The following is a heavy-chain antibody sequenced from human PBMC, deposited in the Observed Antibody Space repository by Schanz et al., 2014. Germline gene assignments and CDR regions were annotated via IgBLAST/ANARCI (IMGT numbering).Heavy chain of an antibody. D-gene: IGHD4-17*01. J-gene: IGHJ3*02. CDR1: GFAFSAYS. Sequence: EVQLVESGGGLVKPGGSLRLSCAASGFAFSAYSMNWVRQAPGKGLEWVASIWCNGSYMFFPDSVKGRFTISRDNSKNTLYLQMNSLRDEDTALYYCAKVMPKDYGAEPQGFDIWGHGTTVTFSS. V-gene: IGHV3-21*01. CDR3: AKVMPKDYGAEPQGFDI. CDR2: IWCNGSYM.